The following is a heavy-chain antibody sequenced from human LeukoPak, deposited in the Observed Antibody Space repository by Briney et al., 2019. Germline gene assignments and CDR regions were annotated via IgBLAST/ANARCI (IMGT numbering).Heavy chain of an antibody. CDR1: GGSFSGYY. J-gene: IGHJ5*02. D-gene: IGHD3-10*01. Sequence: PSETLSLTCAVYGGSFSGYYWSWIRQPPGKGLEWIGEINHSGSTNYNPSLKSRVTISVDTSENQFSLKLSSVTAADTAVYYCARSSLWFGEFKFWFDPWGQGTLVTVSS. CDR3: ARSSLWFGEFKFWFDP. V-gene: IGHV4-34*01. CDR2: INHSGST.